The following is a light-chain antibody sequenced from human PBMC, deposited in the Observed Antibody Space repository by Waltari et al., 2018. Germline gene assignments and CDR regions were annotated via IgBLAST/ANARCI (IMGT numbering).Light chain of an antibody. CDR1: ASNIGHNI. J-gene: IGLJ3*02. CDR3: AAWDDSLNGRWV. CDR2: RSD. V-gene: IGLV1-44*01. Sequence: QSVLTQPPSVSGTPGQRVTTSCSGSASNIGHNIVNWYQQFPGKAPKLLIYRSDQRPSGAPDRFSGSKSGTSASLAISGLQSEDEADYYCAAWDDSLNGRWVFGGGTKVTVL.